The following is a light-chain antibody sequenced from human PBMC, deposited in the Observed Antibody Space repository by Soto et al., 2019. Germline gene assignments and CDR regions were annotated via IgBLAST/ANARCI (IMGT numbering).Light chain of an antibody. CDR3: QQRSNWPPIT. J-gene: IGKJ5*01. V-gene: IGKV3D-20*02. CDR1: QSVSSDY. Sequence: EIVLTQSPGTLSVSPWEIATLSCRASQSVSSDYLVWYQQKPVQAPRLLIYGASRRATGIPDRFSGGGSGTDFTLTISSLEPEDFAVYYCQQRSNWPPITFGQGTRLEIK. CDR2: GAS.